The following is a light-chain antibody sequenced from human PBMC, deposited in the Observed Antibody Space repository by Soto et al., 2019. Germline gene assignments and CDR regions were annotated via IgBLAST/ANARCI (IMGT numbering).Light chain of an antibody. CDR1: QSVSSN. CDR2: GAS. Sequence: EIVMTQSPATLSVSPGERATLSCRASQSVSSNLAWYQQKPGQAPRLLIYGASTRATGIPARFSGSGSGTEFTLTISSLQSEDFAVYYCQQYNIWRTFGQGTKVQIK. CDR3: QQYNIWRT. J-gene: IGKJ1*01. V-gene: IGKV3-15*01.